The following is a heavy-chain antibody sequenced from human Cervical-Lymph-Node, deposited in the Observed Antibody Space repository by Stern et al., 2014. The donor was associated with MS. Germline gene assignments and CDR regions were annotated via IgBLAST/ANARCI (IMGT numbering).Heavy chain of an antibody. CDR1: GASIRSCS. J-gene: IGHJ4*02. CDR3: AGGSTVGAPDF. CDR2: IYYSGSS. V-gene: IGHV4-59*01. Sequence: QVQLQESGPGLVKPSETLSLTCTVSGASIRSCSWSWIRQTPGKGLEWIGYIYYSGSSNQNPSLKSRVTISVDTSKNQFSLRLRSVTAVDTAVYYCAGGSTVGAPDFWGQGTLVTVSS. D-gene: IGHD4-23*01.